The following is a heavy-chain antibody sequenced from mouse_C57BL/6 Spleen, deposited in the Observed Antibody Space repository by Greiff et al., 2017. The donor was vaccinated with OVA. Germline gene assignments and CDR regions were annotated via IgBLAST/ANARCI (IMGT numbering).Heavy chain of an antibody. CDR2: INPGSGGT. CDR3: ARGEGFDY. Sequence: QVQLQQSGAELVRPGTSVKVSCKASGYAFTNYLIEWVKQRPGQGLEWIGVINPGSGGTNYNEKFKGKATLTADKSSSTAYMQLSSLTSEDSAVYFCARGEGFDYWGQGTTLTVSS. CDR1: GYAFTNYL. V-gene: IGHV1-54*01. J-gene: IGHJ2*01.